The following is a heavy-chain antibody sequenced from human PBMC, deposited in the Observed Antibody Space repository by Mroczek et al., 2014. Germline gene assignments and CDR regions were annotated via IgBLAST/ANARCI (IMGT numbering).Heavy chain of an antibody. D-gene: IGHD5/OR15-5a*01. Sequence: VQLVQSGGGLVQPGRSLRLSCAASGFTFDDYAMHWVRQAPGKGLEWVSGISWNSGSIGYADSVKGRFTIFRDNAKNSLYLQMNSLRAEDTALYYCAKDILRDWHAFDIWGQGTMVTVSS. CDR2: ISWNSGSI. J-gene: IGHJ3*02. CDR3: AKDILRDWHAFDI. V-gene: IGHV3-9*01. CDR1: GFTFDDYA.